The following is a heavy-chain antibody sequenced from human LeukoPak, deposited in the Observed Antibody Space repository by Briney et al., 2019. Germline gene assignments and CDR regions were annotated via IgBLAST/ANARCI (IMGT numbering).Heavy chain of an antibody. CDR2: ISGSGGST. Sequence: GGSLRLTCAASGFTFSSYAMSWVRQAPGKGLEWVSAISGSGGSTYYADSVKGRFTISRDNSKNTLYLQMNSLRAEDTAVYYCAIDLGYCSGGSCLALDYWGQGTLVTVSS. J-gene: IGHJ4*02. V-gene: IGHV3-23*01. CDR3: AIDLGYCSGGSCLALDY. D-gene: IGHD2-15*01. CDR1: GFTFSSYA.